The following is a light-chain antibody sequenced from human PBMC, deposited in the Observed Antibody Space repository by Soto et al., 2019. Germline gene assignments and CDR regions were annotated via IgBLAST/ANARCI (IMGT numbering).Light chain of an antibody. J-gene: IGKJ5*01. CDR1: QSVSTY. CDR2: DAS. CDR3: QHRSIWPPG. Sequence: EIVLTQSPATLSLSPGERATLSCRASQSVSTYLAWYQQKPGQAPRLLIYDASKRATGTPARFSGSGSGTDFTLTIISLEPEDFAVYYCQHRSIWPPGFGQGTRLEIK. V-gene: IGKV3-11*01.